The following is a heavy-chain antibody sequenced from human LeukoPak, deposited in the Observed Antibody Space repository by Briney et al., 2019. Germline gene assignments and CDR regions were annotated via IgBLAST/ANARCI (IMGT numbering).Heavy chain of an antibody. Sequence: ASVKVSCKASGYTFTSYGISWVRQAPGQGLEWMGWISAYNGNTNYAQKLQDRVTMTTDTSTSTAYMELRSLRSDDTAAYYCARDRGTYYYGSNWFVPWGQGTLVTVSS. D-gene: IGHD3-10*01. CDR2: ISAYNGNT. V-gene: IGHV1-18*01. CDR1: GYTFTSYG. J-gene: IGHJ5*02. CDR3: ARDRGTYYYGSNWFVP.